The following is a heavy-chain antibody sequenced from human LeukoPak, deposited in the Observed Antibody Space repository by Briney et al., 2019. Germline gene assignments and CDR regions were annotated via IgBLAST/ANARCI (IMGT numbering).Heavy chain of an antibody. CDR2: IYSGGST. CDR3: ARGRSYGSGSYSVKYYYGMDV. V-gene: IGHV3-53*01. Sequence: PGGSLRLSCAASGFTVSSNYMSWVRQAPGKGLEWVSVIYSGGSTYYADSVKGRFTISRDNSKNTLYLQMNSLRAEGTAVYYCARGRSYGSGSYSVKYYYGMDVWGKGTTVTVSS. D-gene: IGHD3-10*01. CDR1: GFTVSSNY. J-gene: IGHJ6*04.